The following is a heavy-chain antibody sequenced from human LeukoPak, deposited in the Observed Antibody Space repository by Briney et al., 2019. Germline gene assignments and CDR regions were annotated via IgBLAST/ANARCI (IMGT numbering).Heavy chain of an antibody. J-gene: IGHJ5*02. Sequence: ASVKVSCKASGYTFTSYYMHWVRQATGQGLEWMGTINPSGGSRSYAQKFQGRVTMTRDTSTSTVYMELSSLRSEDTAVYFCARDACSSTICQAGGNWFDPWGQGTLVIVS. CDR1: GYTFTSYY. V-gene: IGHV1-46*01. CDR2: INPSGGSR. D-gene: IGHD2-2*01. CDR3: ARDACSSTICQAGGNWFDP.